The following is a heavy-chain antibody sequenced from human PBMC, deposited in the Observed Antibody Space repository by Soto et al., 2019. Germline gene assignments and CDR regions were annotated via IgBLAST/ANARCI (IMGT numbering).Heavy chain of an antibody. CDR2: IYYSGST. CDR3: ERDMNAGFTDYFDP. CDR1: VGSISSYY. V-gene: IGHV4-59*01. D-gene: IGHD4-17*01. Sequence: SETLSLTCTVSVGSISSYYWSWIRQPPGKGLEWIGYIYYSGSTNYNPSLKSRVTISVDTSKNQFSLKLSSVTAADTAVYYCERDMNAGFTDYFDPWGQGRLVTGSS. J-gene: IGHJ5*02.